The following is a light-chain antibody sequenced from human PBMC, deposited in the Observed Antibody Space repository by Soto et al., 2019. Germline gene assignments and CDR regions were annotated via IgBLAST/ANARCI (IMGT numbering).Light chain of an antibody. Sequence: QSALTQPPSASGSPGQSVTISCTGTSSDVGGYNYVSWYQQHPGKAPKLMIYEVSKRPSGVPERFSGSKSGNTATLTVSGLQAEDEADYYCSSYAGSNNFEAVVGGGTKVPVL. CDR3: SSYAGSNNFEAV. V-gene: IGLV2-8*01. CDR2: EVS. J-gene: IGLJ2*01. CDR1: SSDVGGYNY.